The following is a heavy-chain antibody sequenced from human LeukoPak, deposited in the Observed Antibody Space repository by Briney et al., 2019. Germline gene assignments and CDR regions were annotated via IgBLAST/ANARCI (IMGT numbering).Heavy chain of an antibody. V-gene: IGHV3-74*01. CDR2: INSDGSST. CDR1: GFTFSSYW. D-gene: IGHD3-3*01. CDR3: ARDGYDFWSGYYYYYYYMDV. J-gene: IGHJ6*03. Sequence: GPLRLSCAASGFTFSSYWMHWVRQAPGKGLVWVSRINSDGSSTSYADSVKGRFTISRDNAKNTLYLQMNSLRAEDTAVYYCARDGYDFWSGYYYYYYYMDVWGKGTTVTVSS.